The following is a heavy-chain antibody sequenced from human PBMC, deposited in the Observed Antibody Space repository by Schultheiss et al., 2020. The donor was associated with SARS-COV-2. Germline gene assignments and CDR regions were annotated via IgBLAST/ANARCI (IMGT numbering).Heavy chain of an antibody. CDR3: ARAIQLWENWFDP. V-gene: IGHV3-48*04. CDR2: ISSSSSTI. J-gene: IGHJ5*02. Sequence: GESLKISCAASGFTFSSYSMNWVRQAPGKGLEWVSYISSSSSTIYYADSVKGRFTISRDNANNSLYLQMNSLRAEDTAVYYCARAIQLWENWFDPWGQGTLVTVSS. CDR1: GFTFSSYS. D-gene: IGHD5-18*01.